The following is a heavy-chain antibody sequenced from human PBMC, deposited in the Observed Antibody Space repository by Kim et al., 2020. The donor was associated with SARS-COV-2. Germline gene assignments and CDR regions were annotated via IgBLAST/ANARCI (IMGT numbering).Heavy chain of an antibody. J-gene: IGHJ4*02. CDR2: VYYIGTS. V-gene: IGHV4-39*01. CDR1: GASISSSSYY. CDR3: ARRASSWSFDS. Sequence: SETLSLTCTVSGASISSSSYYWDWIRQSPGKGLEWIASVYYIGTSYYNPSLESRATISVDTSKNQFSLKLRSVTAADTSGYYCARRASSWSFDSWGQGALVTVSS.